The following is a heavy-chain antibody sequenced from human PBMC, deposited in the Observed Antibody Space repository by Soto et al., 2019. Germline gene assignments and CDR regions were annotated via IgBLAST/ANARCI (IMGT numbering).Heavy chain of an antibody. D-gene: IGHD1-7*01. V-gene: IGHV3-21*01. CDR2: ISSSSSYI. CDR3: ARGSGTTGSNWFDP. CDR1: GFTFSSYS. Sequence: GGTLRISCAASGFTFSSYSMNWVRQAPGKGLEWVSSISSSSSYIYYADSVKGRFTISRDNAKNPLYLQMNSLRAEDTAVYYCARGSGTTGSNWFDPWGQGTLVTVSS. J-gene: IGHJ5*02.